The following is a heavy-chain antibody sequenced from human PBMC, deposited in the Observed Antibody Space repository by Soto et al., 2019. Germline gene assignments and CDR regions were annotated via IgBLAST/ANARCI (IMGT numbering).Heavy chain of an antibody. Sequence: EVQLLESGGGLVQPGGSLRLSCAASGFTFSSYAMSWVRQAPGKGLEWVSAISGSGGSTYYADSVKGRFTISRDNSRTRVERQMNGRRAEDTAVDYGANDMGYCGGDFYSLASDAFDIWGQGKMVTVSS. CDR2: ISGSGGST. V-gene: IGHV3-23*01. CDR3: ANDMGYCGGDFYSLASDAFDI. CDR1: GFTFSSYA. D-gene: IGHD2-21*02. J-gene: IGHJ3*02.